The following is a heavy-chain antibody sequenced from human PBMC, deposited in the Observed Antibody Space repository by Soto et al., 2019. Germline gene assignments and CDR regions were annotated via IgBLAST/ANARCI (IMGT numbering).Heavy chain of an antibody. J-gene: IGHJ6*02. Sequence: QVQLVESGGGVVQPGRSLRLSCAASGFTFSSYAMHWVRQAPGTGLEWVAVISYDGSNKYYADSVKGRFTISRDNSKNTLYLQMNSLRAEDTAVYYCARDGGSVVVTEGMDVWGQGTTVTVSS. CDR1: GFTFSSYA. D-gene: IGHD2-15*01. CDR3: ARDGGSVVVTEGMDV. V-gene: IGHV3-30-3*01. CDR2: ISYDGSNK.